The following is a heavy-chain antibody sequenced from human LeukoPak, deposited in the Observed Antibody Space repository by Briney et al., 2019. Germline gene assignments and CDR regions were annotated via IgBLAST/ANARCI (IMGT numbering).Heavy chain of an antibody. CDR1: GGSISSGDYY. CDR3: ATDYGDFPGWFDP. V-gene: IGHV4-30-4*08. CDR2: IYYGGST. D-gene: IGHD4-17*01. J-gene: IGHJ5*02. Sequence: SQTLSLTCTVSGGSISSGDYYWSWIRQPPGKGLEWIGYIYYGGSTYYNPSLKSRVTISVDTSKNQFSLKLSSVTAADTAVYYCATDYGDFPGWFDPWGQGTLVTVSS.